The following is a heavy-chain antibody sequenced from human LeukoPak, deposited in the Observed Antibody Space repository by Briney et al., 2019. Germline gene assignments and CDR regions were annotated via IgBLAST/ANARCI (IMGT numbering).Heavy chain of an antibody. CDR1: GGSISSSSYY. D-gene: IGHD1-20*01. CDR2: IYYSGST. V-gene: IGHV4-39*01. CDR3: ARLGTDNWSCYYYYMDV. Sequence: PSETLSLTCTVSGGSISSSSYYWGWIRQPPGKGLEWIGSIYYSGSTYYNPSLKGRVTISVDTSKNQFSLKLSSVTAADTAVYYCARLGTDNWSCYYYYMDVWGKGTTVTVSS. J-gene: IGHJ6*03.